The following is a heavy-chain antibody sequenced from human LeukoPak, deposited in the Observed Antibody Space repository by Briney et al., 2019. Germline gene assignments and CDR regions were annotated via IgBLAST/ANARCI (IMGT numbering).Heavy chain of an antibody. CDR2: IIPILGIA. V-gene: IGHV1-69*02. Sequence: VASVKVSCKASGGTFSNYTISWVRQAPGQGLEWMGRIIPILGIANYAQKFQGRVTITADKSTSTAYMELSSLRSEDTAVYYCARTYDSSGYEEYWGQGTLVTVSS. D-gene: IGHD3-22*01. CDR1: GGTFSNYT. J-gene: IGHJ4*02. CDR3: ARTYDSSGYEEY.